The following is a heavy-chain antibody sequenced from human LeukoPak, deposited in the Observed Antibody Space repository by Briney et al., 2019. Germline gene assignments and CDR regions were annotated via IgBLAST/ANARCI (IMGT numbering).Heavy chain of an antibody. CDR1: GFTFSSFA. CDR3: AGYFDWLLLA. J-gene: IGHJ4*02. CDR2: ISGNGGST. D-gene: IGHD3-9*01. Sequence: GGSLRLSCAASGFTFSSFAMSWVRQTPGQGLEWVSAISGNGGSTYYADSVKGRFTISRDNSKNTLYLQMNSLRAEDTAVYYCAGYFDWLLLAWGQGTLVTVSS. V-gene: IGHV3-23*01.